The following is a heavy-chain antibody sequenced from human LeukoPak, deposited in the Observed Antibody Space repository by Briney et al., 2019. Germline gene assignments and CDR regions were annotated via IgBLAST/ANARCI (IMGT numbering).Heavy chain of an antibody. Sequence: HPGGSLRLSCAASGFTFDDYAMHWVRHAPGKGLEGVSGISWNSGSIDYADSVKGRFTISRDNAKNSLYLQMNSLRAEDTAVYYCAKDYMVGRGYYDYWGQGTLVTVSS. CDR2: ISWNSGSI. D-gene: IGHD3-22*01. CDR1: GFTFDDYA. CDR3: AKDYMVGRGYYDY. J-gene: IGHJ4*02. V-gene: IGHV3-9*01.